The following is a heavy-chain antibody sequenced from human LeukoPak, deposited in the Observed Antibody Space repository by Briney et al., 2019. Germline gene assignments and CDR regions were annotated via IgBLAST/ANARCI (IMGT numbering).Heavy chain of an antibody. V-gene: IGHV3-20*04. CDR3: ARDLGYKDYVSAFDI. D-gene: IGHD5-24*01. CDR1: GFIFDDYG. Sequence: GGSLRLSCAASGFIFDDYGMTWVRQTPGKGLGWDSGINWIGGSTGYADSVKSRFTISRDNAKNSLYLHMNSLRAEDTALYFCARDLGYKDYVSAFDIWGQGTMVTVSS. CDR2: INWIGGST. J-gene: IGHJ3*02.